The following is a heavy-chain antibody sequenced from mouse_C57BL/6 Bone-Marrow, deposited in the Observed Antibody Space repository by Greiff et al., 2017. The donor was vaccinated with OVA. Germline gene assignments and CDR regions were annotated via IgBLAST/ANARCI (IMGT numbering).Heavy chain of an antibody. CDR2: IYPSDSET. CDR1: GSTFTSYW. J-gene: IGHJ4*01. Sequence: QVQLQQPGAELVRPGSSVKLSCKASGSTFTSYWMAWVKQRPGQGLEWIGNIYPSDSETHYNQKFKDKATLTVDKSSSTSYMQLSSLTSEDSAVYYCARWGYSKRDAMDYWGQGTSVTVSS. V-gene: IGHV1-61*01. CDR3: ARWGYSKRDAMDY. D-gene: IGHD2-5*01.